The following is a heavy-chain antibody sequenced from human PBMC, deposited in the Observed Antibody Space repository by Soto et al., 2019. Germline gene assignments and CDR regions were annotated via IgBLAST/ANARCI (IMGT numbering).Heavy chain of an antibody. CDR2: IIPIFGTA. V-gene: IGHV1-69*12. CDR3: ARGGSGVSLWWFEY. J-gene: IGHJ5*01. CDR1: GGTFSSYA. D-gene: IGHD2-21*01. Sequence: QVQLVQSGAEVKKPGSSVKVSCKASGGTFSSYASSWVRQAPGQGLEWMVGIIPIFGTANYAQKFQGRVTITADESTSTAYLELSSLRSEDTAVYYCARGGSGVSLWWFEYWGQGTLVTVSS.